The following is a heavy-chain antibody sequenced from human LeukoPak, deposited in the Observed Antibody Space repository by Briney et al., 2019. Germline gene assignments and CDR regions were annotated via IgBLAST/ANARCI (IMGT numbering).Heavy chain of an antibody. CDR3: ARGPARIAAAGKDFDY. J-gene: IGHJ4*02. CDR1: GFTVSSNY. CDR2: IYSGGST. Sequence: PGGSLRLSCAASGFTVSSNYMGWVRQAPGKGLEWVSVIYSGGSTYYADSVKGRFTISRDNSKNTLYLQMNSLRAEDTAVYYCARGPARIAAAGKDFDYWGQGTLVTVSS. D-gene: IGHD6-13*01. V-gene: IGHV3-53*01.